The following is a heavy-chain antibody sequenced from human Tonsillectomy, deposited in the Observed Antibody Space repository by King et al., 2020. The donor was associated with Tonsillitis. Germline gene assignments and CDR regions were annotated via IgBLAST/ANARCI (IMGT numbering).Heavy chain of an antibody. D-gene: IGHD4-17*01. V-gene: IGHV3-30*04. Sequence: VQLVESGGGVVQPGRSLKLSCAASGFTFSSFAIHWLRQAPGKGLEWVAVISDDGNNKYYADSVKGRFTISRDNSKNTLYLRLNSLRAEDTAVYFCARVREGDYVPDSSDIWGQGTMVSVSS. CDR2: ISDDGNNK. J-gene: IGHJ3*02. CDR3: ARVREGDYVPDSSDI. CDR1: GFTFSSFA.